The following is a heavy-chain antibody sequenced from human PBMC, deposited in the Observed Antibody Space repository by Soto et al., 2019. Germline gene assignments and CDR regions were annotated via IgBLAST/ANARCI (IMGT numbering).Heavy chain of an antibody. Sequence: QVQLVQSGAEVKKPGSSVKVSCKASGGTFSSYAISWVRQAPGQGLEWMGGIIPIFGTANYAQKFQGRVTITADESTSTAYMELSSLRSEDTALYYCASKPSDYGDYGWFDLWGQGTLVTVSS. D-gene: IGHD4-17*01. CDR2: IIPIFGTA. CDR3: ASKPSDYGDYGWFDL. V-gene: IGHV1-69*01. CDR1: GGTFSSYA. J-gene: IGHJ5*02.